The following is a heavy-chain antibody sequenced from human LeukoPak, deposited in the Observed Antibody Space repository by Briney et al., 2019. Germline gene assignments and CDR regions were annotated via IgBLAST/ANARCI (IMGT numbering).Heavy chain of an antibody. CDR1: GFTFTNYG. J-gene: IGHJ4*02. V-gene: IGHV3-33*01. D-gene: IGHD6-6*01. CDR2: VWFDGTNK. CDR3: ARPISTSLYSSSSNY. Sequence: GGSLRLSCAASGFTFTNYGMHWVRQAPGKGLEWVAVVWFDGTNKYYADSVKGRFTISRDNSKNTVYLQMNSLRAEDTAVYYCARPISTSLYSSSSNYWGQGTLVTVSS.